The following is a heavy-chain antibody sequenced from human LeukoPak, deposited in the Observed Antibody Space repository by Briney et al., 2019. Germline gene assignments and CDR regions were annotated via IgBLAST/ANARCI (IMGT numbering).Heavy chain of an antibody. D-gene: IGHD6-19*01. J-gene: IGHJ4*02. CDR1: GFTFSSYS. V-gene: IGHV3-23*01. CDR3: AKAPIAVAGIDY. CDR2: ISGSGGST. Sequence: GGSLRLSCAASGFTFSSYSMNWVRQAPGKGLEWVSAISGSGGSTYYADSVKGRFTISRDNSKNTLYLQMNSLRAEDTAVYYCAKAPIAVAGIDYWGQGTLVTASS.